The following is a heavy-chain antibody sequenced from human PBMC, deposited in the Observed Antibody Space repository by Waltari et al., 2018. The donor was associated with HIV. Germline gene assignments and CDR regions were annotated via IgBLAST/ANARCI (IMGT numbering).Heavy chain of an antibody. CDR2: ISANNGNT. CDR3: ARVGRGDQYDFWSASMTGGGDY. CDR1: GYTLTSYG. J-gene: IGHJ4*02. Sequence: QVQLVQSGSAVKKPGASVQLSCKTSGYTLTSYGISWVRQAPGQGLDWVGWISANNGNTHFAQKYQDRVTMTTDMSTSTAYRQLRSLRSDDTAVYYCARVGRGDQYDFWSASMTGGGDYWGQGTLVNVSS. V-gene: IGHV1-18*01. D-gene: IGHD3-3*01.